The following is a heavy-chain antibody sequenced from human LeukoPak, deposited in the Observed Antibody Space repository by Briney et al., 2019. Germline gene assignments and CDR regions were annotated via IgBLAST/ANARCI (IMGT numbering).Heavy chain of an antibody. Sequence: PGGSLRLSCAASGFAFSSYAMGWVRQAPGKGLEWVSSISSTSSYIYYADSVKGRFTISRDNAKNSLYLQMNSLRAEDTAVYYCAREDAFDIWGQGTMVTVSS. J-gene: IGHJ3*02. CDR1: GFAFSSYA. CDR3: AREDAFDI. V-gene: IGHV3-21*01. CDR2: ISSTSSYI.